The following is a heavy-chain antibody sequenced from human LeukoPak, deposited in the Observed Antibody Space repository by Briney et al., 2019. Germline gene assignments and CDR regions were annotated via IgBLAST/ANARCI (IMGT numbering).Heavy chain of an antibody. Sequence: GGSLRLSCVFSGFTFSSYAMSWVRQAPGKGLEWDSSLSGSGGSTYYADSVKGRFTISRDNSKNTLYLQMNSLRVEDTAVYYCAKDPHTGYSFAYWGQGTLVTVSS. D-gene: IGHD5-18*01. CDR2: LSGSGGST. V-gene: IGHV3-23*01. J-gene: IGHJ4*02. CDR1: GFTFSSYA. CDR3: AKDPHTGYSFAY.